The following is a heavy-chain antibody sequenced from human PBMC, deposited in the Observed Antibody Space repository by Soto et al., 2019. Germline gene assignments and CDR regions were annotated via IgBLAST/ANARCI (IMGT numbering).Heavy chain of an antibody. J-gene: IGHJ4*02. CDR1: GFTFSSYA. CDR2: ISIRGGDE. Sequence: QVQLVESGGGVVQPGKSLRLSCAASGFTFSSYAMHWARQAPGKGLEWVTVISIRGGDEYYAESVRGRFTISRDDSKNTLYLQMDNLRVEDTAVDYCARGTIVARQHLDYWGQGTLVTVSS. CDR3: ARGTIVARQHLDY. D-gene: IGHD6-6*01. V-gene: IGHV3-30*03.